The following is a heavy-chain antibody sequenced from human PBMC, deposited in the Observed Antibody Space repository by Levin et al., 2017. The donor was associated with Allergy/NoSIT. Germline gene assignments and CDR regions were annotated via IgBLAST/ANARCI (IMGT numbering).Heavy chain of an antibody. D-gene: IGHD3-10*01. CDR2: IGRGGDT. V-gene: IGHV3-13*04. Sequence: GESLKISCAASGFTFSSSDLHWVRQPTGKGLEWVSAIGRGGDTYYPDSVKGRFIISRDNARNSLHLQMNSLRAGDTAVYYCARELTDTISSNLYFDLWGRGTLVTVSS. CDR1: GFTFSSSD. J-gene: IGHJ2*01. CDR3: ARELTDTISSNLYFDL.